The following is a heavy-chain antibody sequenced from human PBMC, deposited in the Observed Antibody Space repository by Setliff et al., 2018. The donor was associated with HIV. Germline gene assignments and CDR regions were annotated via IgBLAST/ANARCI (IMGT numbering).Heavy chain of an antibody. Sequence: WGSLRLSCAASGFSFSNYAMSWVRQAPGKGLEWVSSVIRGGHNTFYADSVKGRFTISRDNSKDTLYLQMSGLTAEDTAVYYCAKDPPTLQWAFDYWGQGTLVTVSS. CDR2: VIRGGHNT. J-gene: IGHJ4*02. D-gene: IGHD2-8*01. CDR1: GFSFSNYA. CDR3: AKDPPTLQWAFDY. V-gene: IGHV3-23*01.